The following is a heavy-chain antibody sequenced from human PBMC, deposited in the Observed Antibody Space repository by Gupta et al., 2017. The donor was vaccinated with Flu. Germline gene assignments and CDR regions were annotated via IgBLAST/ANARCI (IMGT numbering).Heavy chain of an antibody. Sequence: PGKGLEWVSAISGSGGSTYYADSVKGRFTISRDNSKNTLYLQMNSLRAEDTAVYYCAKLKGTTTSFLVGMDVWGQGTTVTVSS. D-gene: IGHD4-17*01. CDR3: AKLKGTTTSFLVGMDV. CDR2: ISGSGGST. V-gene: IGHV3-23*01. J-gene: IGHJ6*02.